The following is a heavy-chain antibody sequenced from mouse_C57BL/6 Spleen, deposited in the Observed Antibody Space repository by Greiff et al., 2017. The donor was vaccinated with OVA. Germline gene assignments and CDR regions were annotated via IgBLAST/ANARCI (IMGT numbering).Heavy chain of an antibody. CDR2: ISYDGSN. V-gene: IGHV3-6*01. J-gene: IGHJ1*03. CDR3: ARGPLPWYYEV. CDR1: GYSITSGYY. Sequence: EVKLEESGPGLVKPSQSLSLTCSVTGYSITSGYYWNWIRQFPGNKLEWMGYISYDGSNNYNPSLKNRISITRDTSKNQFFLKLNSVTTEDTATYYCARGPLPWYYEVWGTGTTVTVSS.